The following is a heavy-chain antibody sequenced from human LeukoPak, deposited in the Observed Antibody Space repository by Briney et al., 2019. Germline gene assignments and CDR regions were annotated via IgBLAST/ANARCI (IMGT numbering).Heavy chain of an antibody. Sequence: GGSLRLSCAASGFTFDDYAMHWVRQAPGKGLEWVSAISGSGGSTYYADSVKGRFTISRDNSKNTLYLQMNSLRAEDTAVYYCARIFAPYYYYYYMDVWGKGTTVTVSS. J-gene: IGHJ6*03. V-gene: IGHV3-23*01. CDR2: ISGSGGST. CDR3: ARIFAPYYYYYYMDV. D-gene: IGHD2-15*01. CDR1: GFTFDDYA.